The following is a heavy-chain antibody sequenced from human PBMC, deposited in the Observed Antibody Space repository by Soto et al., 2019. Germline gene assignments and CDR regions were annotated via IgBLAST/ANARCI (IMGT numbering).Heavy chain of an antibody. V-gene: IGHV3-30-3*01. CDR1: GFPFSSYA. J-gene: IGHJ5*01. D-gene: IGHD6-13*01. Sequence: PGGSLRLSCAASGFPFSSYAMPWVRQAPGKGLEWVAVISYDGSNKYYADSVKGRFTISRDNSKNTLYLQMNSLRAEDTAVYYCARVEYSSSWNWFDSWGQGTLVTVSS. CDR2: ISYDGSNK. CDR3: ARVEYSSSWNWFDS.